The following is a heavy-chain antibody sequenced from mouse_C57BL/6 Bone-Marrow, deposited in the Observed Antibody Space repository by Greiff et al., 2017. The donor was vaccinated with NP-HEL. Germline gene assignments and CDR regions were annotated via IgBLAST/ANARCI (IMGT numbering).Heavy chain of an antibody. CDR3: ASSLYWYFDV. V-gene: IGHV1-55*01. CDR2: IYPGSGST. Sequence: QVQLKQPGAELVKPGASVKMSCKASGYTFTSYWLTWVKQRPGQGLEWIGDIYPGSGSTNYNEKFKSKATLTVDTSSSTAYMQLSSLTSEDSAVYYCASSLYWYFDVWGTGTTVTVSS. CDR1: GYTFTSYW. D-gene: IGHD1-1*01. J-gene: IGHJ1*03.